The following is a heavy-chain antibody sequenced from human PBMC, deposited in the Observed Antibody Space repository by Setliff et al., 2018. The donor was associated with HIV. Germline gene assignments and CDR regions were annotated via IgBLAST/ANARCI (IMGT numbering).Heavy chain of an antibody. CDR1: GGSISSSSYY. Sequence: SETLSLTCIVSGGSISSSSYYWGWIRQPPGKGLEWIGTVYYSGSTYYNPSLKSRVTISVDTSENQFSLKLSSVTAADTAVYYCARDGYSSSWYSIPRYYYYSMDVWGNGTTVTVSS. V-gene: IGHV4-39*07. J-gene: IGHJ6*03. D-gene: IGHD6-13*01. CDR3: ARDGYSSSWYSIPRYYYYSMDV. CDR2: VYYSGST.